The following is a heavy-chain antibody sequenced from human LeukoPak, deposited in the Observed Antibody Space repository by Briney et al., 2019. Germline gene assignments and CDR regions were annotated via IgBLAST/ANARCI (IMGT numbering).Heavy chain of an antibody. J-gene: IGHJ4*02. Sequence: GGSLRLSCAASGFTFSNYWMNWVRQAPGKGLEWVANIKQDGSAKYYVDSVKGRLTISRDNAKSLLYLQMNSLRAEDAAVYYCAGGQGFLIDHWGQGTLVTVSS. V-gene: IGHV3-7*01. CDR3: AGGQGFLIDH. D-gene: IGHD3-3*01. CDR1: GFTFSNYW. CDR2: IKQDGSAK.